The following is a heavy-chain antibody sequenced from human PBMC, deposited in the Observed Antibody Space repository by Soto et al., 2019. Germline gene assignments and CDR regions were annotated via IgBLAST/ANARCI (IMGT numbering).Heavy chain of an antibody. D-gene: IGHD2-2*01. CDR2: IYPGDSDT. Sequence: GESLKISCKGSGYSFTSYWIGWVRQMPGKGLEWMGIIYPGDSDTRYSPSFQGQVTISADKSISTAYLQWSSLKASDTAMYYCARTPGYCSSTSCFWWFDPWGQGTLVTVSS. J-gene: IGHJ5*02. CDR1: GYSFTSYW. CDR3: ARTPGYCSSTSCFWWFDP. V-gene: IGHV5-51*01.